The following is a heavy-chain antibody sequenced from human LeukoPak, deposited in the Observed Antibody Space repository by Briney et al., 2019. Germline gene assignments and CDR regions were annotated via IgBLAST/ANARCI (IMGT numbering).Heavy chain of an antibody. CDR1: GGSFSGYY. V-gene: IGHV4-34*01. D-gene: IGHD6-13*01. Sequence: SETLSLTCAVYGGSFSGYYWSWIRQPPGKGLEWIGEINHSGSTIYNPSLKSRVTISVDTSKNQFSLKLSSVTAADTAVYYCARKGVAAARHNWFDPWGQGTLVTVSS. CDR3: ARKGVAAARHNWFDP. CDR2: INHSGST. J-gene: IGHJ5*02.